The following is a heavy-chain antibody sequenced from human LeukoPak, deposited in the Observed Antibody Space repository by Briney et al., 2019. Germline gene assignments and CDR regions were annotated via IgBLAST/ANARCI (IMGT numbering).Heavy chain of an antibody. V-gene: IGHV3-23*01. Sequence: PGGSLRLSCAASGLTFSSYAMSWVSQAPGKGLEWVSAISGSGGSTYYADSVKGRFTISRDNSKNTLYLQMNSLRAEDTAVYYCAKVTAREVGARQAPLDPWGQGTLVTVSS. D-gene: IGHD1-26*01. CDR3: AKVTAREVGARQAPLDP. CDR2: ISGSGGST. J-gene: IGHJ5*02. CDR1: GLTFSSYA.